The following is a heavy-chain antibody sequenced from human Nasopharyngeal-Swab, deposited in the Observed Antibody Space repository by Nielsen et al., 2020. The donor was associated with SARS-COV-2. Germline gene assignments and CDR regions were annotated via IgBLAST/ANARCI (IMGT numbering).Heavy chain of an antibody. CDR1: GASITNTAYY. V-gene: IGHV4-39*01. J-gene: IGHJ4*02. D-gene: IGHD3-16*01. Sequence: SQTLSLTCSVSGASITNTAYYWGWIRQPPGKGLEWIANIYYSGITYNNPSLKSRVTISVDTSKNKLSLRLRSVTTADTAVYYCARTTHYDYVWGSHRPPNYFDDWGQGTLVTVSS. CDR2: IYYSGIT. CDR3: ARTTHYDYVWGSHRPPNYFDD.